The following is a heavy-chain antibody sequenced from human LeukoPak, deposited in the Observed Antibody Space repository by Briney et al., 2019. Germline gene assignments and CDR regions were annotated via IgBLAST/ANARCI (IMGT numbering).Heavy chain of an antibody. Sequence: PGKSLSLFCGASGFTLTSYLMHWVRQPPGKRPEGLAIITSDGGHPYYAGSVKGGFAFSREHSKNTLSLQVNSPRAEDTAVYYCARRQAEVLLEFIDYWGQGTSVTVSS. J-gene: IGHJ4*02. V-gene: IGHV3-30*09. CDR1: GFTLTSYL. CDR3: ARRQAEVLLEFIDY. CDR2: ITSDGGHP. D-gene: IGHD2/OR15-2a*01.